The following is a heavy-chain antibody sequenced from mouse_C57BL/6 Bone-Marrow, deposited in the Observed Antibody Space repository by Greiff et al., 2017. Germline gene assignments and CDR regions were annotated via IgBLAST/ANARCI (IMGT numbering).Heavy chain of an antibody. CDR1: GYTFTSYW. J-gene: IGHJ2*01. CDR3: ASLYSNYGYFDY. Sequence: QVHVKQPGAELVKPGASVKMSCKASGYTFTSYWITWVKQRPGQGLEWIGDIYPGSGSTNYNEKFKSKATLTVDTSSSTAYMQLSSLTSEDSAVYYCASLYSNYGYFDYWGQGTTLTVSS. CDR2: IYPGSGST. V-gene: IGHV1-55*01. D-gene: IGHD2-5*01.